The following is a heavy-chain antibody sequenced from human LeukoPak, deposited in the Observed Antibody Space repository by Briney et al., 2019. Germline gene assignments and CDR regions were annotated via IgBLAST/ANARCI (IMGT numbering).Heavy chain of an antibody. Sequence: SETLSLTCTVSGGSISSYYWSWIRQPPGKGLEWLGYIYYSGSTNYNPSLKSRVTIDTSKNQFSLKLSSVTAADTAVYYRARGQDTWIQLYEDAFDIWGQGTMVTVSS. V-gene: IGHV4-59*01. J-gene: IGHJ3*02. D-gene: IGHD5-18*01. CDR3: ARGQDTWIQLYEDAFDI. CDR2: IYYSGST. CDR1: GGSISSYY.